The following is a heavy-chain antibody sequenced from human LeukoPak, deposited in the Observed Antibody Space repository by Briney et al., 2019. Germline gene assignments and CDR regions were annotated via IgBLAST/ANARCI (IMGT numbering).Heavy chain of an antibody. Sequence: PSETLSLTCTVSGGSISSYYWSWIRQPPGKGLEWIGYIYYSGSTNYNPSLKSRVTISVDTSKNQFSLKLSSVTAADTAVYYCARDRLEMATSPHNWFDPWGQGTLVTVSS. CDR1: GGSISSYY. CDR3: ARDRLEMATSPHNWFDP. D-gene: IGHD5-24*01. V-gene: IGHV4-59*01. CDR2: IYYSGST. J-gene: IGHJ5*02.